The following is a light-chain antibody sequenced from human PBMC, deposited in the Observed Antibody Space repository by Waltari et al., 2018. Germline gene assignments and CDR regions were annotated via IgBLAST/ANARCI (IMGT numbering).Light chain of an antibody. CDR2: ATS. V-gene: IGKV3-20*01. CDR3: QQFGNSVVT. J-gene: IGKJ4*01. CDR1: QGVSSSY. Sequence: EAVLTQSPGTLSLSPGERVTLSCRASQGVSSSYLAWYQQKPGQAPRLLIYATSTRATGIPDRFSGSGSGTDLTLTISRLEPEDFAVYYCQQFGNSVVTFGGGAKVEIK.